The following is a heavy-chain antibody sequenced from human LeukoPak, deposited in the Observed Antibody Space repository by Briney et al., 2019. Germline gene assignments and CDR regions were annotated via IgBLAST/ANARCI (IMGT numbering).Heavy chain of an antibody. Sequence: GGSLRLSCAASGSTFSSYAMHWVRQAPGKGLEWVAVISYDGSNKYYADSVKGRFTISRDNSKNTLYLQMNSLRAEDTAVYYCARAKVTKYGMDVWGQGTTVTVSS. CDR3: ARAKVTKYGMDV. J-gene: IGHJ6*02. CDR2: ISYDGSNK. CDR1: GSTFSSYA. D-gene: IGHD2-8*01. V-gene: IGHV3-30-3*01.